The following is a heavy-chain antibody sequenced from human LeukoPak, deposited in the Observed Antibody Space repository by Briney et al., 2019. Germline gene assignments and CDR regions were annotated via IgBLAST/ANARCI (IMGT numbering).Heavy chain of an antibody. CDR1: GFPFSTYT. J-gene: IGHJ4*02. V-gene: IGHV3-23*01. Sequence: PGGFLRLSCAASGFPFSTYTVSWVRQAPGKGLQWVSSIIGGDATIYYADSVKGRFTISRDISKNTLYLQMNSLRAEDTAIYYCAKGASPFDYLGQGTLVTVSS. CDR3: AKGASPFDY. CDR2: IIGGDATI.